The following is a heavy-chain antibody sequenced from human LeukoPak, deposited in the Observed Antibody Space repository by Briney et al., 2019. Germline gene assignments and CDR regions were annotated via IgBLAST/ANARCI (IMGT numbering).Heavy chain of an antibody. CDR3: ARGSYSTSPDAFDI. Sequence: SGPALVKPTQTLTLTCTFSGFSLSTSAMCVSWIRQPPGKALEWLARIDWDDDEYYSTSLKTRLTISKDTSKNQVVLTMTNMDPVDTATYYCARGSYSTSPDAFDIWGQGTMVTVSS. D-gene: IGHD6-13*01. CDR1: GFSLSTSAMC. CDR2: IDWDDDE. J-gene: IGHJ3*02. V-gene: IGHV2-70*11.